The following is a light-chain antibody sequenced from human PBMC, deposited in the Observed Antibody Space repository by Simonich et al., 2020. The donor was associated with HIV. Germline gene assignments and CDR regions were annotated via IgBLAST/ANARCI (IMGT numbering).Light chain of an antibody. J-gene: IGKJ1*01. V-gene: IGKV4-1*01. CDR2: WAS. CDR3: MQALQTPRT. Sequence: DIVMTQSPDSLAVSLGERATINCKSSQSVLSSSNNKNSLVWYQQKPGQPPKLLIYWASPRESGVPDRFSGSGSGTDFTLKISRVEAEDVGVYYCMQALQTPRTFGQGTKVEIK. CDR1: QSVLSSSNNKNS.